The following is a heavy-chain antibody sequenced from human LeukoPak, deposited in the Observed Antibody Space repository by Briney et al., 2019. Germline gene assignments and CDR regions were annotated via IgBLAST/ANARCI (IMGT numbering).Heavy chain of an antibody. CDR1: GFAFSSYA. V-gene: IGHV3-23*01. CDR3: AKVYDSSGYYYDRINDAFDI. D-gene: IGHD3-22*01. J-gene: IGHJ3*02. CDR2: ISGSGGST. Sequence: GGSLRLSCAASGFAFSSYAMSWVRQAPGKGLDWVSAISGSGGSTYYADSVKGRFTISRDNSKNTLYLQMNSLRAEDTAVYYCAKVYDSSGYYYDRINDAFDIWGQGTMVTVSS.